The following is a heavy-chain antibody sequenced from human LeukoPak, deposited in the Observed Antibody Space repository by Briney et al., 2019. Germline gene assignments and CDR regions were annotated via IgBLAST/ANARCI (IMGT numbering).Heavy chain of an antibody. V-gene: IGHV1-2*02. CDR2: SNPNSGDT. CDR3: AREYSRYSGTYYDY. D-gene: IGHD5-12*01. Sequence: GASVKVSCKTSGYTFTGHFIHWVRQAPGQGREWMGWSNPNSGDTNYAQKFQGRVTMTRDTSISTAYMELSRVTSDDTAVYYCAREYSRYSGTYYDYWGQGTLVTVSS. J-gene: IGHJ4*02. CDR1: GYTFTGHF.